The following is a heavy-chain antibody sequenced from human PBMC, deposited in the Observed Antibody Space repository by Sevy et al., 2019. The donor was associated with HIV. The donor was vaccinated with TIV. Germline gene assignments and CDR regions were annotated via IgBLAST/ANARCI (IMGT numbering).Heavy chain of an antibody. Sequence: SETLSLTCTVSGGSISNYYWNWIRQPPGKGLEWIGYIYYSGTTNYNPSLKTRVTISVDTSNNQFSRKVTSVTAADTAVYYCARGIYSYGYWREFDYWGQGTLVTVSS. D-gene: IGHD5-18*01. CDR1: GGSISNYY. V-gene: IGHV4-59*01. CDR2: IYYSGTT. CDR3: ARGIYSYGYWREFDY. J-gene: IGHJ4*02.